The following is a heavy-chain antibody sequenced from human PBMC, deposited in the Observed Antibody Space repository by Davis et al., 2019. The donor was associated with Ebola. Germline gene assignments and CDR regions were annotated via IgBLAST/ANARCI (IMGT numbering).Heavy chain of an antibody. D-gene: IGHD3-16*02. Sequence: PSETLSLTCTVSGDSISSSGYYWGWIRQPPGKGLEWIGSIYYSGSTYYNPSLKSRITISLDTSKNQFFLILSSVTAADTAVYYCARGGSYRPYYFDYWGQGTLVTVSS. V-gene: IGHV4-39*07. CDR1: GDSISSSGYY. CDR2: IYYSGST. J-gene: IGHJ4*02. CDR3: ARGGSYRPYYFDY.